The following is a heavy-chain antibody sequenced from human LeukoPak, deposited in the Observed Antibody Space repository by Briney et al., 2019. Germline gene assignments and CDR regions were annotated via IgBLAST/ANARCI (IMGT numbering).Heavy chain of an antibody. CDR3: ARDRQWFGEPLPFDY. CDR1: GGSISSGGYS. CDR2: IYHSGNT. J-gene: IGHJ4*02. Sequence: SETLSLTCAVSGGSISSGGYSWSWIRQPPGKGLEWIGYIYHSGNTYYNPSLKSRVTISVDTSKNQFSLKLSSVTAADTAVYYCARDRQWFGEPLPFDYWGQGTLVTVSS. V-gene: IGHV4-30-2*01. D-gene: IGHD3-10*01.